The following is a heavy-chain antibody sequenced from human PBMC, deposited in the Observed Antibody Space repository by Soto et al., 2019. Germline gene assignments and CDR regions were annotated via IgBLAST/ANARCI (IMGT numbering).Heavy chain of an antibody. CDR1: GFTFRSYE. CDR2: ISADGSGT. J-gene: IGHJ4*02. V-gene: IGHV3-48*03. Sequence: EVQLVESGGGLVQPGGSLTLSCAASGFTFRSYEMHWVRQPPGKGLQWISYISADGSGTYYADSVRGRFTISRDNARNSLSRHLTGLRGDGTAIYYCVRDLHEPLPADVLRVTKWGQGTQVTVSS. D-gene: IGHD3-3*01. CDR3: VRDLHEPLPADVLRVTK.